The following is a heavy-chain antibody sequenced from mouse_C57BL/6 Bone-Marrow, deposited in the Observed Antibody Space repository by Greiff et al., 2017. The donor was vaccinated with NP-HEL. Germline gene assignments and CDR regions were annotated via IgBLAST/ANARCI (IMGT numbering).Heavy chain of an antibody. CDR2: IDPSDSYT. Sequence: QVHVKQPGAELVMPGASVKLSCKASGYTFTSYWMHWVKQRPGQGLEWIGEIDPSDSYTNYNQKFKGKSTLTVDKSSSTAYMQLSSLTSDDSAVYYCASERLRRNWYFDVWGTGTTVTVSS. J-gene: IGHJ1*03. CDR1: GYTFTSYW. CDR3: ASERLRRNWYFDV. D-gene: IGHD2-4*01. V-gene: IGHV1-69*01.